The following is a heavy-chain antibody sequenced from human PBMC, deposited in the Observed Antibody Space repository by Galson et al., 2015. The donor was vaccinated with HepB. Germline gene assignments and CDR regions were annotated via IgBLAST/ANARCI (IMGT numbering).Heavy chain of an antibody. J-gene: IGHJ5*02. CDR3: ARGTARLRFLEWLHLGWFDP. D-gene: IGHD3-3*01. V-gene: IGHV5-51*03. CDR2: IYPGDSDT. CDR1: GYSFTSYW. Sequence: QSGAEVKKPGESLKISCKGSGYSFTSYWIGWVRQMPGKGLEWMGIIYPGDSDTRYSPSFQGQVTISADKSISTAYLQWSSLKASDTAMYYCARGTARLRFLEWLHLGWFDPWGQGTLVTVSS.